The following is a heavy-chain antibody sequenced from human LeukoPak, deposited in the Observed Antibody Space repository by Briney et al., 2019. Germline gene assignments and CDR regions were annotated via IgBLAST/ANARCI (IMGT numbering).Heavy chain of an antibody. J-gene: IGHJ4*02. V-gene: IGHV3-23*01. CDR1: GFTFSSYA. Sequence: GGSLRLSCAASGFTFSSYAMSWVRQAPGKGLEWVSAISGSGGSTYYADSVKGRFTISRDNSKNTLYLQMNSLRAEDTAVYYCAKSDILTGYGRYYFDYWGQGTLVTVSS. CDR3: AKSDILTGYGRYYFDY. D-gene: IGHD3-9*01. CDR2: ISGSGGST.